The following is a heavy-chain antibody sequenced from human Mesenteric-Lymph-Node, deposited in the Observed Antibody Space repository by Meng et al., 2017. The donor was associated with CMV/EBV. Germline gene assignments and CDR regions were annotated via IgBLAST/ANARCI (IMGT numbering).Heavy chain of an antibody. J-gene: IGHJ4*02. D-gene: IGHD3-3*01. CDR1: GFTFSSYE. CDR3: ARVGRDFGVVIIGEFDY. CDR2: IGTAGDT. V-gene: IGHV3-13*01. Sequence: GGSLRLSCAASGFTFSSYEMHWVRQVTGKGLERISAIGTAGDTYYAGSVKGRFTMYRENARNFVFLQMNSLRDGDTAVYYCARVGRDFGVVIIGEFDYWGQGTLVTVSS.